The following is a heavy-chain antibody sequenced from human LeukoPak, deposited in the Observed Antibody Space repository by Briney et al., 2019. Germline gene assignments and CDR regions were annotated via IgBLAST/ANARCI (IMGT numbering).Heavy chain of an antibody. CDR3: ARLPPGDL. CDR2: IYTSGST. V-gene: IGHV4-4*09. J-gene: IGHJ2*01. Sequence: SETLSLTCTVSGGSISSYYWSWIRQPPGKGLEWIGYIYTSGSTNYNPSLRSRVTISVDTSKNQFSLKLSSVTAADTAVYYCARLPPGDLWGRGTLVTVSS. CDR1: GGSISSYY. D-gene: IGHD7-27*01.